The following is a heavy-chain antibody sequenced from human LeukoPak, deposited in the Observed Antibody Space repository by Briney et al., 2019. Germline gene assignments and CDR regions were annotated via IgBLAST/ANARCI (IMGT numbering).Heavy chain of an antibody. CDR1: GGSISSSSYY. Sequence: PSETLSLTCTASGGSISSSSYYWGWIRQPPGKGLEWIGSIYYSGSTYYNPSLKSRVTISVDTSKNQFSLKLSSVTAADTAVYYCARLSQKATMVRGVYYFDYWGQGTLVTVSS. CDR2: IYYSGST. CDR3: ARLSQKATMVRGVYYFDY. V-gene: IGHV4-39*01. D-gene: IGHD3-10*01. J-gene: IGHJ4*02.